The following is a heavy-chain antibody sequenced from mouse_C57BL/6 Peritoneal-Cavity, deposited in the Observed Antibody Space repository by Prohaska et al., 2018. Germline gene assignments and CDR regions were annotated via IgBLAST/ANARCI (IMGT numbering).Heavy chain of an antibody. J-gene: IGHJ3*01. CDR1: GYTFTSYW. CDR2: IDPSDSET. CDR3: AREVSNYGFAY. Sequence: QVQLQQPGAELVRPGSSVKLSCKASGYTFTSYWMHWVKQRPIQGLECIGNIDPSDSETHYNQKFKDKATLTVDKSSSTAYMQLSSLTSEDSAVYYCAREVSNYGFAYWGQGTLVTVSA. D-gene: IGHD2-5*01. V-gene: IGHV1-52*01.